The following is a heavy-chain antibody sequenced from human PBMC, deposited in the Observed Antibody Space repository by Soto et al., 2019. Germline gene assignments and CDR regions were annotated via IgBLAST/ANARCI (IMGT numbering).Heavy chain of an antibody. CDR2: IDYSEDT. CDR3: AREGALRYGGNSDYYYTMDV. CDR1: GGSIISGYYY. V-gene: IGHV4-30-4*01. D-gene: IGHD4-17*01. J-gene: IGHJ6*01. Sequence: QVQLHESGPGLVKPSQTLSLTCTVSGGSIISGYYYWRWLRQTPGKVLEWIGYIDYSEDTNYNPSLKSRVIISVDTSKNQFSLKLSSVTAADTAGYYCAREGALRYGGNSDYYYTMDVWGQGTTVTASS.